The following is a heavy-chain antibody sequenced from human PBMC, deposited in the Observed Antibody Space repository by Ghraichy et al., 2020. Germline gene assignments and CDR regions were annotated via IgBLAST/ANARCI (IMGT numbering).Heavy chain of an antibody. CDR3: AKDLGYCSGGSCYSNYFDY. V-gene: IGHV3-23*01. CDR1: GFTFSSYA. D-gene: IGHD2-15*01. J-gene: IGHJ4*02. Sequence: LSLTCAASGFTFSSYAMSWVRQAPGKGLEWVSAISGSGGSTYYADSVKGRFTISRDNSKNTLYLQMNSLRAEDTAVYYCAKDLGYCSGGSCYSNYFDYWGQGTLVTVSS. CDR2: ISGSGGST.